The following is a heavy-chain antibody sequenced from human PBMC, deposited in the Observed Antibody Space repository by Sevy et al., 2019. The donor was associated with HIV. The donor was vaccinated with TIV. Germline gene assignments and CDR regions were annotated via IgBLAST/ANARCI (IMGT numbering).Heavy chain of an antibody. Sequence: SETLSLTCTISGGSISSSSYDWGWIRQPPGKGLEWIGSMFYSGSTYYNPSLKSRVIISVDMSKNHFSVKLSSVTAADTAVYYCARQGGIVDRAFYYWGQGTLVTVSS. CDR3: ARQGGIVDRAFYY. CDR1: GGSISSSSYD. CDR2: MFYSGST. V-gene: IGHV4-39*01. J-gene: IGHJ4*02. D-gene: IGHD2-21*01.